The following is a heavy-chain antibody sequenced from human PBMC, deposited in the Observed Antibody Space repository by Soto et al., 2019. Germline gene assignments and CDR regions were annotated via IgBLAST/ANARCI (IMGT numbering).Heavy chain of an antibody. CDR3: ARRYGSGKYYFDF. J-gene: IGHJ4*02. CDR1: GGSFSGHY. CDR2: INYSETT. Sequence: SETLSLTCAVYGGSFSGHYCSWVRQPPGKGLEWIGEINYSETTNYNPSLESPVTVSVDSFKNQCTLKVTSVTAADTAVYYCARRYGSGKYYFDFWGQGTPVTVSS. V-gene: IGHV4-34*01. D-gene: IGHD3-10*01.